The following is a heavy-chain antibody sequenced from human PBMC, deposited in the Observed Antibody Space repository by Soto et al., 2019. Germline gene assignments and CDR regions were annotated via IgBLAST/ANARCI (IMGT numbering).Heavy chain of an antibody. V-gene: IGHV3-30*18. CDR2: ISYDGTDK. CDR1: GFAFSTYG. CDR3: AKDVGAWSDS. Sequence: QVHLVESGGGVVQPGRSLTISWVGSGFAFSTYGMHCVRQAPAKGLEWVALISYDGTDKYYADSVKGRFSISRDNSKQTLSLQIDSLRPEDTEVYYCAKDVGAWSDSWGQGTMVNVSS. D-gene: IGHD6-19*01. J-gene: IGHJ5*02.